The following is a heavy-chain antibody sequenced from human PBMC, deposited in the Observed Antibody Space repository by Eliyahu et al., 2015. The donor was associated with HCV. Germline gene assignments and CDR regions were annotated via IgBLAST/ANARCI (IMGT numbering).Heavy chain of an antibody. Sequence: ITLKESGPTLVKPTQTLTLTCTFSGFSLASSGMAVGWIRQPPGKALEWLALVFWNDDKPYSPSLKSRLTIAKDSSKNQVFLTMNNMDPVDTGTYFCARIRYDSSFYFDYWGPGIPVTVSS. D-gene: IGHD3-22*01. J-gene: IGHJ4*02. V-gene: IGHV2-5*01. CDR3: ARIRYDSSFYFDY. CDR2: VFWNDDK. CDR1: GFSLASSGMA.